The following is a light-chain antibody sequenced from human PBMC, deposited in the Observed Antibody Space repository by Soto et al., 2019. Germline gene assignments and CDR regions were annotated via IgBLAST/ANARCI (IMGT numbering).Light chain of an antibody. CDR3: QKYISAPPWT. CDR1: QGISNY. Sequence: DIQMTQSPSSLSASVGDRVTITCRASQGISNYLAWYQQKPGKVPKLLIYAASTLHSGVPSRFSGSGSGTDFTLTISSLQPEDVATYYCQKYISAPPWTFGQGTKVEIK. J-gene: IGKJ1*01. V-gene: IGKV1-27*01. CDR2: AAS.